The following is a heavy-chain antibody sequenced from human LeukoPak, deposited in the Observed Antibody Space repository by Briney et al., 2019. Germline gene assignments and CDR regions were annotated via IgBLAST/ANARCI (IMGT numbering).Heavy chain of an antibody. CDR1: GFTFSSYA. D-gene: IGHD5/OR15-5a*01. Sequence: GGSLRLSCAASGFTFSSYAMSWVRQAPGKGLEWVSAISGSGGSTYYADSVKGRFAISRDNSKNTLYLQMNSLRAEDTAVYYCAKSGPVSTKGHYYYYYCMDVWGQGTTVTVSS. CDR2: ISGSGGST. V-gene: IGHV3-23*01. CDR3: AKSGPVSTKGHYYYYYCMDV. J-gene: IGHJ6*02.